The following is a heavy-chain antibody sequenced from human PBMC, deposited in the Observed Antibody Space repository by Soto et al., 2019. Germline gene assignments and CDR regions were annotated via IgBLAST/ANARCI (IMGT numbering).Heavy chain of an antibody. CDR2: ISAYNGNT. Sequence: QVQLVQSGTEVKKPGASVKVSCKASGYTFTSYGISWVRQAPGQGLEWMGWISAYNGNTNYAQKLQGRVTMTTDTSTSTAYMELRSLRSDDTAVYYCARDSHYDYVWGSYRYSVGYFDYWGQGTLVTVSS. V-gene: IGHV1-18*01. CDR3: ARDSHYDYVWGSYRYSVGYFDY. CDR1: GYTFTSYG. D-gene: IGHD3-16*02. J-gene: IGHJ4*02.